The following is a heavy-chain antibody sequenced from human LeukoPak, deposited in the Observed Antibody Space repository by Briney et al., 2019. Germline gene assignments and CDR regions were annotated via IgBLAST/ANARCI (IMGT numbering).Heavy chain of an antibody. V-gene: IGHV3-33*08. J-gene: IGHJ3*02. CDR3: ARPRGGAYAGAFDI. D-gene: IGHD1-26*01. CDR2: IWYDGSNK. Sequence: PGGSLRLSCAASGFTFSSYEMNWVRQAPGKGLEWVAVIWYDGSNKYYADSVKGRFTISRDNAKNSLYLQMSSLRAEDTAVYYCARPRGGAYAGAFDIWGQGTMVTVSS. CDR1: GFTFSSYE.